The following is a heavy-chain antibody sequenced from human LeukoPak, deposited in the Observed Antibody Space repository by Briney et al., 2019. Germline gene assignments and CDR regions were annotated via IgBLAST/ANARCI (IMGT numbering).Heavy chain of an antibody. CDR2: INHNGNVN. V-gene: IGHV3-7*03. J-gene: IGHJ4*02. CDR3: AIYDSSGYYNY. D-gene: IGHD3-22*01. Sequence: GGSLRLSCAASGFTFSSYWMNWARQAPGKGLEWVASINHNGNVNYYVDSVKGRFTISRDNAKNSLYLQMSNLRAEDTAVYYCAIYDSSGYYNYWGQGTLVTVSS. CDR1: GFTFSSYW.